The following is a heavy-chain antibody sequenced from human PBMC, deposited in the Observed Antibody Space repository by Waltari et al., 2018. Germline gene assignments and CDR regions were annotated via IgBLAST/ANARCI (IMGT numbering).Heavy chain of an antibody. CDR1: GFTFSSYA. CDR2: ISGSGGST. V-gene: IGHV3-23*01. CDR3: ANQESGSNSHY. D-gene: IGHD1-26*01. J-gene: IGHJ4*02. Sequence: EVQLLESGGGLVQPRGSLRLSCAASGFTFSSYAMSWARQAPGKGLEWVSAISGSGGSTYYADSVKGRFTISRDNSKNTLYLQMNSLRAEDTAVYYCANQESGSNSHYWGQGTLVTVSS.